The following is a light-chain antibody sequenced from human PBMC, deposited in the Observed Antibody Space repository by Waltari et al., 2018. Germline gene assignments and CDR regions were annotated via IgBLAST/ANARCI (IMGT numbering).Light chain of an antibody. CDR3: SSYTRSSTGV. V-gene: IGLV2-14*03. CDR1: SSEVGNYNS. J-gene: IGLJ1*01. Sequence: HSALSQPAPGSGSPGQSIPTSCAETSSEVGNYNSVSWYQQHPGRAPKLMIYDVSNRPLGVSSRFSGSKSGNTASLTISGLQAEDEDDYYCSSYTRSSTGVFGTGTTVTVL. CDR2: DVS.